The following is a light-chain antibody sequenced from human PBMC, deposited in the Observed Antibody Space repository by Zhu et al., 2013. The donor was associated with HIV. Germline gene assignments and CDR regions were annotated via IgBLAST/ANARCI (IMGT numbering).Light chain of an antibody. CDR2: AAS. Sequence: DIQMTQSPSSVSASVGDRVTITCRASQGVNIWVAWYQQKPGKAPKLLIYAASSLQSGVPSRFSGSGSGTDFTLSISNLQPEDSATYYCQQAHSFPITFGQGTRLEIK. CDR3: QQAHSFPIT. J-gene: IGKJ5*01. CDR1: QGVNIW. V-gene: IGKV1-12*01.